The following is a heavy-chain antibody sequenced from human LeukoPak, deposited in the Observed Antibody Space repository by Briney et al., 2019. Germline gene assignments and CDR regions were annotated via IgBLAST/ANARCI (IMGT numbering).Heavy chain of an antibody. Sequence: SETLSLTCAVSGYSISSGYYWGWIRQPPGKGLEWIGSIYHSGSTYYNPSLKSRVTISVDTSKNQFSLKLSSVTAADTAVYYCARVGYSGYDWGGAFDIWGQGTMVTVSS. D-gene: IGHD5-12*01. CDR2: IYHSGST. V-gene: IGHV4-38-2*01. CDR3: ARVGYSGYDWGGAFDI. J-gene: IGHJ3*02. CDR1: GYSISSGYY.